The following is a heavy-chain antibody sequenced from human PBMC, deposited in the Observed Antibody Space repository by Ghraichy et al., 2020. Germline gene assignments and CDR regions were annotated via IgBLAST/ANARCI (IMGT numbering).Heavy chain of an antibody. CDR1: GFTVSSIY. Sequence: GALRLSCAASGFTVSSIYMSWVRQAPGKGLEWVSVIYSGGGTFYADSVKGRFTISTDNSKNTLYLQMSSLRAEDTAVYYCARAPLGYAFDIWGQGTMVTVSS. J-gene: IGHJ3*02. CDR2: IYSGGGT. CDR3: ARAPLGYAFDI. V-gene: IGHV3-66*01.